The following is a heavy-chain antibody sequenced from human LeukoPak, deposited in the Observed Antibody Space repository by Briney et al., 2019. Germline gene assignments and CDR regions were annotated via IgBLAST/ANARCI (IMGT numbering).Heavy chain of an antibody. J-gene: IGHJ6*02. CDR3: ARDVPMVRGVIIIPYYYYGMDV. CDR2: FDPEDGET. V-gene: IGHV1-24*01. D-gene: IGHD3-10*01. CDR1: GYTLTELS. Sequence: ASVKVSCKVSGYTLTELSMHWVRQAPGKGLEWMGGFDPEDGETIYAQKFQGRVTMTRNTSIITAHMELSSLTSEDTAVYYCARDVPMVRGVIIIPYYYYGMDVWGQGTTVTVSS.